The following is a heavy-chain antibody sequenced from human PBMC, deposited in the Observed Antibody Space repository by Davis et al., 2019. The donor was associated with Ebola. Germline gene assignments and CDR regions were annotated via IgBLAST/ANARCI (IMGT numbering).Heavy chain of an antibody. V-gene: IGHV4-34*01. D-gene: IGHD1-14*01. Sequence: SETLSLTCAVYGGSFSGYYWSWIRQPPGKGLEWIGEINHSGSTNYNPSLKSRVSISVDKSRSQFSLNLRSVTATDTAVYYCAKGITGSSYAFHIWGQGTLVTVSS. CDR3: AKGITGSSYAFHI. CDR2: INHSGST. J-gene: IGHJ3*02. CDR1: GGSFSGYY.